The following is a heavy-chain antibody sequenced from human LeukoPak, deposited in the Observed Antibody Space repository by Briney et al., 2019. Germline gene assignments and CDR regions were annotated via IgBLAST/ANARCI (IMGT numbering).Heavy chain of an antibody. CDR1: GGSICSSAYY. CDR3: ARQRQWLAGDYFDY. Sequence: SETLSLTCTVSGGSICSSAYYRGWVRQPPGKGLGWVGGIFYIGSTYCNPSLKGRVTISLDTSKNQFSLRLSSVTAADTAVYYCARQRQWLAGDYFDYWGQGSLVTVSS. J-gene: IGHJ4*02. CDR2: IFYIGST. D-gene: IGHD6-19*01. V-gene: IGHV4-39*01.